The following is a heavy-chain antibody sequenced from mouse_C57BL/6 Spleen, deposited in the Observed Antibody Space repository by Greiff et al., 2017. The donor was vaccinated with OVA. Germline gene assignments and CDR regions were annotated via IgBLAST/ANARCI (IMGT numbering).Heavy chain of an antibody. Sequence: QVQLQQSGPELVKPGASVKISCKASGYAFSSSWMNWVKQRPGKGLEWIGRIYPGDGDTNYNGKFKGKATLTADKSSSTAYMQLRRLASEDSAVYFCAPGLPFAYWGQGTLVTVSA. CDR1: GYAFSSSW. CDR2: IYPGDGDT. J-gene: IGHJ3*01. V-gene: IGHV1-82*01. CDR3: APGLPFAY. D-gene: IGHD3-2*02.